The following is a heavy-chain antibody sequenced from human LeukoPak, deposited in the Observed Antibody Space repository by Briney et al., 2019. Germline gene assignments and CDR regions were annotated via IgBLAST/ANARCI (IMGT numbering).Heavy chain of an antibody. CDR2: IYYSGST. Sequence: SETLSLTCTVSGGSISSYYWSWIRQPPGKGLEWIGYIYYSGSTNYSPSLKSRVTISVDTSKNQFSLKLSSVTAADTAVYYCARAPPSTMIVVVDAFDIWGQGTMVTVSS. CDR3: ARAPPSTMIVVVDAFDI. V-gene: IGHV4-59*01. CDR1: GGSISSYY. J-gene: IGHJ3*02. D-gene: IGHD3-22*01.